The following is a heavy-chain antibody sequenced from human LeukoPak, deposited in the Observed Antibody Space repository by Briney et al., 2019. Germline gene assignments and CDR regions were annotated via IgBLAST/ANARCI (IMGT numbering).Heavy chain of an antibody. Sequence: ASVKVSCKASGYSFSGFFIHWVRQAPGQGLEWLGWISPNRDETNYAQKFKGRVTMTTDTSLKTSYMEMRSLRLDDTAVYFCARGSFLGTSSWFDPWGRGTLVTVSS. D-gene: IGHD2-8*01. CDR3: ARGSFLGTSSWFDP. V-gene: IGHV1-2*02. CDR2: ISPNRDET. J-gene: IGHJ5*02. CDR1: GYSFSGFF.